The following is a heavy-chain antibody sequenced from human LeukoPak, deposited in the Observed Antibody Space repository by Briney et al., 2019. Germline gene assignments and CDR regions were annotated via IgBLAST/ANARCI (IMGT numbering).Heavy chain of an antibody. V-gene: IGHV3-30*19. CDR3: ARSRRFRDSGMDY. J-gene: IGHJ4*02. CDR1: GFTFSSYG. D-gene: IGHD6-25*01. Sequence: GGSLRLSCAASGFTFSSYGMHWVRQAPGKGLEWVAVISYDGSNKYYADSVKGRFTISRDNSKNTLYLQMNSLRAEDMAVYYCARSRRFRDSGMDYWGQGTLVTVSS. CDR2: ISYDGSNK.